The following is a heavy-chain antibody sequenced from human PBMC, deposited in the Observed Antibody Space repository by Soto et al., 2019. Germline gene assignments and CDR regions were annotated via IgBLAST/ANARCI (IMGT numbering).Heavy chain of an antibody. CDR1: GGSISSSNW. CDR2: IYDSGST. CDR3: ASRVVTSAEYLQH. Sequence: QVQLQESGPGLVKPSGTLSLTCAVSGGSISSSNWWSWVRQPPGKGLEWIGEIYDSGSTNYKPSLKSRVTISVDKSKNQFSLKVSTVTAADTAVYYCASRVVTSAEYLQHWGQGTLVTVSS. J-gene: IGHJ1*01. V-gene: IGHV4-4*02. D-gene: IGHD2-2*01.